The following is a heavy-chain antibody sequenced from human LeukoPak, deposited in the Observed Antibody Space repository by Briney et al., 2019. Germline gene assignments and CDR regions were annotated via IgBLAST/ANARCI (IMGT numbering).Heavy chain of an antibody. V-gene: IGHV4-59*01. CDR3: ARDRLLLQS. CDR2: IYYTGNT. CDR1: GGAISYYY. D-gene: IGHD2-15*01. J-gene: IGHJ5*02. Sequence: SETLSLTCTVSGGAISYYYWNWIRQPPGKGLEWIGYIYYTGNTNYNPSLKSRVTISVDTSKNQFSLKLSSVTAADTAVYYCARDRLLLQSWGQGTLVTVSS.